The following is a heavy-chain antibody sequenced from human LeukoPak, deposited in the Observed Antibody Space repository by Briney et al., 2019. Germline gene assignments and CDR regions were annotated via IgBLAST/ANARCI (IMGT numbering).Heavy chain of an antibody. D-gene: IGHD4-23*01. J-gene: IGHJ4*02. CDR1: GGTFSSYA. V-gene: IGHV1-69*05. Sequence: GASVKVSCKASGGTFSSYAISWVRQAPGQGLEWMGGFIPIFGTANYAQKFQGRVTITTDESTSTAYMELSSLRSEDTAVYYCARENGGNSVYFDYWGQGTLVTVSS. CDR2: FIPIFGTA. CDR3: ARENGGNSVYFDY.